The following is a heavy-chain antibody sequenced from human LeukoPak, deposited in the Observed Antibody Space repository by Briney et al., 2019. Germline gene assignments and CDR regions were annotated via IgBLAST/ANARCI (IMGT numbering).Heavy chain of an antibody. J-gene: IGHJ6*03. V-gene: IGHV3-53*01. CDR3: ARVFGAASYYYYMDV. D-gene: IGHD3-3*01. CDR1: GFTVISNY. Sequence: PGGSLRLSCAASGFTVISNYMSWVRQAPGKGLEWVSVIYSGGSTYYADSVKGRFTISRDNSKNTLYLQMNSLRAEDTAVYYCARVFGAASYYYYMDVWGKGTTVTVSS. CDR2: IYSGGST.